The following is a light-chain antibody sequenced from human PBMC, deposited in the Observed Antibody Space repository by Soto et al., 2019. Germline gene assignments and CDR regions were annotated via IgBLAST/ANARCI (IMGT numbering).Light chain of an antibody. Sequence: EIVLTQSPGTLSLSPGERATLSCRASQSVSSSYLAWYQQKPGQAPRFLIYGASSRATGIPDRFSGSGSGRAFTLTISRCEHEDLAVYYCQRYGSSPGSFGQGTKVEIK. CDR2: GAS. J-gene: IGKJ1*01. CDR3: QRYGSSPGS. CDR1: QSVSSSY. V-gene: IGKV3-20*01.